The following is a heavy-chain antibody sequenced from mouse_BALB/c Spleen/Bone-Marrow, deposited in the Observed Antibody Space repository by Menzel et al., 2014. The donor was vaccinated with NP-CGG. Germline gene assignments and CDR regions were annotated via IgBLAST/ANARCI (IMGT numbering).Heavy chain of an antibody. D-gene: IGHD2-1*01. CDR2: IDPANGNT. J-gene: IGHJ4*01. CDR1: GFNIKDTY. CDR3: ARYGNYCYAMDY. Sequence: VQLQQSGAELVKPWASVKLSCTASGFNIKDTYMHWVKQRPEQGLEWNGKIDPANGNTKYDPKVQGNATITADTSSNSAYLQLSSLTSEDTAVYYCARYGNYCYAMDYWGQGPSVTVSS. V-gene: IGHV14-3*02.